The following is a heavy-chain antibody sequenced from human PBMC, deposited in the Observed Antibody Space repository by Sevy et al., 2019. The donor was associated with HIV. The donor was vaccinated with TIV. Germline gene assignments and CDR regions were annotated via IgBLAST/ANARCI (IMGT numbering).Heavy chain of an antibody. CDR3: ARDCGGDWRGTNWFDP. V-gene: IGHV4-38-2*02. J-gene: IGHJ5*02. CDR1: GYSISSGYY. Sequence: SETLSLTCAVSGYSISSGYYWGWIRQPPGKGLEWIGSIYHSGSTYYNPSLKSRVTISVDTSKNQFSLKLSSVTAADTAVYYCARDCGGDWRGTNWFDPWGQGTLVTVSS. D-gene: IGHD2-21*02. CDR2: IYHSGST.